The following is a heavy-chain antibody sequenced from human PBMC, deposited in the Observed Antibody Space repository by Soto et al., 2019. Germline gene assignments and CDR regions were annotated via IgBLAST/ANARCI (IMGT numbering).Heavy chain of an antibody. D-gene: IGHD2-2*01. CDR3: ARGRVVPAASTPYGMDV. J-gene: IGHJ6*02. V-gene: IGHV5-10-1*01. Sequence: PGESLKISCNGSGYSFTSYWISWVRQMPGKGLEWMGRIDPSDSYTNYSPSFQGHVTISADKSISTAYLQWSSLKASDTAMYYCARGRVVPAASTPYGMDVWGQGTTVTV. CDR1: GYSFTSYW. CDR2: IDPSDSYT.